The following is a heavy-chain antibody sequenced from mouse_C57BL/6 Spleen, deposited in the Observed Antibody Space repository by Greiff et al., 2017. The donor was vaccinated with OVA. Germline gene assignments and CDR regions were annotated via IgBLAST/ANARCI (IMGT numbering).Heavy chain of an antibody. CDR3: ARKRWDGYAMDY. CDR2: IGTAGSYT. V-gene: IGHV1-50*01. J-gene: IGHJ4*01. CDR1: GYTFTSYW. Sequence: QVQLQQPGAELVKPGASVKLSCKASGYTFTSYWMQWVQQRPGQGLEWIGEIGTAGSYTNYHQKVKGKATLTVDTSSSTAYMQLSSLTSEDSAVYYCARKRWDGYAMDYWGQGTSVTVSS. D-gene: IGHD4-1*01.